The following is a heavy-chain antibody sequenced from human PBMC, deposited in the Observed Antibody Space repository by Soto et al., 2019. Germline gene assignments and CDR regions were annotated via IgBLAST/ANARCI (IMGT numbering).Heavy chain of an antibody. D-gene: IGHD5-18*01. CDR2: ISYDGSNK. J-gene: IGHJ6*02. CDR3: ARDQADTAMPDFVPYYYYYGMDV. Sequence: GSLRLSCAASGFTFSSYAMHWVRQAPGKGLEWVAVISYDGSNKYYADSVKGRFTISRDNSKNTLYLQMNSLRAEDTAAYYCARDQADTAMPDFVPYYYYYGMDVWGQGTTVTVSS. V-gene: IGHV3-30-3*01. CDR1: GFTFSSYA.